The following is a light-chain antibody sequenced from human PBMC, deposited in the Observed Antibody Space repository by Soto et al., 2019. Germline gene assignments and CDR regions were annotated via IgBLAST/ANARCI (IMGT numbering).Light chain of an antibody. J-gene: IGKJ4*01. V-gene: IGKV3-20*01. CDR1: QSVTSTY. Sequence: EIVSTQSPGTLSLSPGERATLSCRASQSVTSTYLAWYLQKPGQASRLLIYGASNRATGIPDRFSGSGSGTDFTLTISRLEPEDFAVYYCQQYGSSPLTFGGGPRWIS. CDR3: QQYGSSPLT. CDR2: GAS.